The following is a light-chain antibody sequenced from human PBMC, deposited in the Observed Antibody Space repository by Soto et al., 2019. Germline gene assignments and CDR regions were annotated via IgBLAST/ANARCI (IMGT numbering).Light chain of an antibody. CDR3: QQRAKWPRT. CDR2: DAS. CDR1: QTIGSD. J-gene: IGKJ1*01. V-gene: IGKV3-11*01. Sequence: EIVLTQSPATLSLSPGERATLSCRASQTIGSDLAWYQQKPGQTPRLLIYDASNRAPGIPARFGGSGSGTDFTLTISSLEPEDFAVYHCQQRAKWPRTLGQGTKVDIK.